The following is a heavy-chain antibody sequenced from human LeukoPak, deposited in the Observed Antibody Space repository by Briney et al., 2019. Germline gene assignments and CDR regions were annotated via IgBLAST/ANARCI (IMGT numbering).Heavy chain of an antibody. CDR3: ARDAGPTTVSRDNWFDP. V-gene: IGHV1-18*04. D-gene: IGHD4-11*01. CDR1: GYTFTGYY. CDR2: ISAYNGNT. J-gene: IGHJ5*02. Sequence: ASVKVSCKASGYTFTGYYMHWVRQAPGQGLEWMGWISAYNGNTNYAQKLQGRVTMTTDTSTSTAYMELRSLRSDDTAVYYCARDAGPTTVSRDNWFDPWGQGTLVTVSS.